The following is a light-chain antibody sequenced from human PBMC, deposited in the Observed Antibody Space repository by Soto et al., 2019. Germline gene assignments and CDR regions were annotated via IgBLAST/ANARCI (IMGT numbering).Light chain of an antibody. V-gene: IGLV2-14*01. J-gene: IGLJ1*01. CDR3: SSYTSSVSYV. Sequence: QSVLTRPASVSGSPGQSITISCTGRGSDVVGYKYVSWYQQYPGKAPKLIIFEVSNRPSGVSDRFSGSKSGNTASLTIAGLQAEDEADYFCSSYTSSVSYVCGTVTKVTVL. CDR2: EVS. CDR1: GSDVVGYKY.